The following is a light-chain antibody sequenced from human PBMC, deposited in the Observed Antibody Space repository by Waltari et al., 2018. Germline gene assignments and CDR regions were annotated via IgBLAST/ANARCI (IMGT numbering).Light chain of an antibody. CDR1: QSVSSN. J-gene: IGKJ3*01. Sequence: ELGRTHSPPTRSLPPGKRATLSCRASQSVSSNLAWYHQKPGQAPRLLIYGASTRATGIPARFSGSGSGTEFTLTISSLQSEDFAVYYCQQYNNWSFTFGPGTKVDIK. CDR2: GAS. V-gene: IGKV3-15*01. CDR3: QQYNNWSFT.